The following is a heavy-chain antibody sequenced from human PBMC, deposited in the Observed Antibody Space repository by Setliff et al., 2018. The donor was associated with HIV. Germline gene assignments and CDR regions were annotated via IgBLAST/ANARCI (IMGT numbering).Heavy chain of an antibody. Sequence: ASVKVSCKASGYTFTDYYMHWVQQAPGKGLEWMGRVDPEDGETIYAEKFQGRVTITADTSTDTAYMELSSLRSEDTAVYYCARSNSWYGDYWGQGTLVTVSS. V-gene: IGHV1-69-2*01. J-gene: IGHJ4*02. CDR1: GYTFTDYY. CDR2: VDPEDGET. D-gene: IGHD6-13*01. CDR3: ARSNSWYGDY.